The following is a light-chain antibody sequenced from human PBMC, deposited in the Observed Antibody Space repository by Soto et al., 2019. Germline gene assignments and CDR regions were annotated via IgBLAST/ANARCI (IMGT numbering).Light chain of an antibody. J-gene: IGLJ2*01. CDR3: CLYAGSYSLL. V-gene: IGLV2-11*01. CDR1: NSDVGAYNY. Sequence: QSALTQPRSVSGSPGQSVTISCIGTNSDVGAYNYVSWYQQHPSKAPKLMIYDVSERPSGVSDRFSGSKSGNTASLTISGLQAEDEGYYYCCLYAGSYSLLFGGGTKLTVL. CDR2: DVS.